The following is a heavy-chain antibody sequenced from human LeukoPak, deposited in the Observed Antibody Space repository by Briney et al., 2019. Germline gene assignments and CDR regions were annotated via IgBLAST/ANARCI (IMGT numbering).Heavy chain of an antibody. D-gene: IGHD4-17*01. Sequence: GASVKVSCKASGYTFTKYGITWVRQAPGQSLEWMGWISGYKDDTKYAQKLQGRVTMTTDTSTSTAYMELRSLTSDDTAVYYCAREYGDYLIDYWGQGTLVTVSS. V-gene: IGHV1-18*01. CDR2: ISGYKDDT. CDR1: GYTFTKYG. J-gene: IGHJ4*02. CDR3: AREYGDYLIDY.